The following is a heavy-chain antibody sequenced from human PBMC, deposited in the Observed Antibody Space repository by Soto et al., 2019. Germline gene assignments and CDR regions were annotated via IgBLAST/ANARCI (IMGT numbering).Heavy chain of an antibody. Sequence: ESGGGLVPPGRSLRLSCAGFGFKFEDYAMHWVRQVPGKGLEWVSYINWNSGKVKYADSVKGRFTISRDNAKNSLYLHMTSLKSEDTALYYCAKAGCSDANCQFWALESWGQGTLVSVSS. V-gene: IGHV3-9*01. CDR3: AKAGCSDANCQFWALES. D-gene: IGHD6-19*01. CDR2: INWNSGKV. CDR1: GFKFEDYA. J-gene: IGHJ4*02.